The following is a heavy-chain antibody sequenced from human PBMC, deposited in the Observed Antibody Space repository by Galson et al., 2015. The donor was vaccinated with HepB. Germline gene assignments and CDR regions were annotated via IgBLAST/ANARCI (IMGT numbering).Heavy chain of an antibody. CDR2: INPSGGST. CDR1: GYTFTSSY. Sequence: SVKVSCKASGYTFTSSYMHWVRQAPGQGLEWMGIINPSGGSTSYAQKFQGRVTMTRDTSTSTVYMELSSLRSEDTAVYYCARDSGGDFYDILTDNWFDPWSQGTLVTVSS. D-gene: IGHD3-9*01. J-gene: IGHJ5*02. CDR3: ARDSGGDFYDILTDNWFDP. V-gene: IGHV1-46*03.